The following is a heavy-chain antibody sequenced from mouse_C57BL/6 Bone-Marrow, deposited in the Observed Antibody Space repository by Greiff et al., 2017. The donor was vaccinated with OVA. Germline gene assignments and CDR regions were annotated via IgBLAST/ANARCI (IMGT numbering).Heavy chain of an antibody. CDR2: ISDGGSYT. CDR3: ARDRKFAY. V-gene: IGHV5-4*01. J-gene: IGHJ3*01. Sequence: EVKVEESGGGLVKPGGSLKLSCAASGFTFSSYAMSWVRQTPEKRLEWVATISDGGSYTYYPDNVKGRFTISRDNAKNNLYLQMSHLKSEDTAMYYCARDRKFAYWGQGTLVTVSA. CDR1: GFTFSSYA.